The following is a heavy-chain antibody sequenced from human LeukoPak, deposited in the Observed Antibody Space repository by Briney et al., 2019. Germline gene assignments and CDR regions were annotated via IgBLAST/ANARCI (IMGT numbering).Heavy chain of an antibody. J-gene: IGHJ4*02. CDR3: VKSPRGAVWYYFDY. D-gene: IGHD3-10*01. V-gene: IGHV3-9*03. Sequence: GRSLRLSCAASGFSFDNYAMHWVRQGPGKGLEWVSGISWNSGTIKYADSVKGRFTISRDNAKSSLYLRMNSLRAEDMPLYYCVKSPRGAVWYYFDYWGQGTLVTVSS. CDR2: ISWNSGTI. CDR1: GFSFDNYA.